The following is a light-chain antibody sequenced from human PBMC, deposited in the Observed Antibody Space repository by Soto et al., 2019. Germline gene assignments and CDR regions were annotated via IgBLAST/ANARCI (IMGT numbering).Light chain of an antibody. CDR1: QSISSY. V-gene: IGKV1-39*01. J-gene: IGKJ1*01. Sequence: DIQMTQSPSSLSASVGDRVTITCRASQSISSYLNWYQQKLGKAPKLLIYAASSLQTGVPSRFSGSGSGTDFTLTISSLQPEDFATYYCQQSYSTPWTFGPGTKVDIK. CDR2: AAS. CDR3: QQSYSTPWT.